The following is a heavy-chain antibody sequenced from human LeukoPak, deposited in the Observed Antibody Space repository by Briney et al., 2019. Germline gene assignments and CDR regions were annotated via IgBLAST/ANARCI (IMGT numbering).Heavy chain of an antibody. CDR1: GGTFSSYA. D-gene: IGHD2-15*01. Sequence: GASVKVSCKASGGTFSSYAISWVRQAPGQGLEWMGGIIPIFGTANYAQKFQGRVTISADESTSRAYMELSSLRSEDTAVYYCARNQDIVVVVAATTDYYYYYGMDVWGQGTTVTVSS. CDR2: IIPIFGTA. CDR3: ARNQDIVVVVAATTDYYYYYGMDV. J-gene: IGHJ6*02. V-gene: IGHV1-69*13.